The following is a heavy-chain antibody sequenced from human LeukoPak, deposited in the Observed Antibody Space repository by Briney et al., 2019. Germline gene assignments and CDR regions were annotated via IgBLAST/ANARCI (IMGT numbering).Heavy chain of an antibody. V-gene: IGHV3-30*18. D-gene: IGHD2-8*02. Sequence: PGGSLRLSCAASGFSFKDYNIHWVRQAPGKGLEWVAVITYDGSNKYYTDSVKGRFTISRDNSKSTLYLQMNSLRVEDTAVYYCAKVRWDKSYWYYLDSWGQGTLVSVSS. CDR2: ITYDGSNK. CDR3: AKVRWDKSYWYYLDS. CDR1: GFSFKDYN. J-gene: IGHJ4*02.